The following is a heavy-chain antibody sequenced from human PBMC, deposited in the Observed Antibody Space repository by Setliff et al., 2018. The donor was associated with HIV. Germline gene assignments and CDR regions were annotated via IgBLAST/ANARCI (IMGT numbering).Heavy chain of an antibody. CDR1: GFAFTNFH. CDR2: IKPNRGVT. Sequence: ASVKVSCKASGFAFTNFHIHWVRQAPGQGLEWMGSIKPNRGVTKYAQTFQGRVTMTRDTSISTAYMELSRLRSDDTAVYFCARARDGFNFGLKYWGEGTLVTVPQ. D-gene: IGHD3-10*01. V-gene: IGHV1-2*02. CDR3: ARARDGFNFGLKY. J-gene: IGHJ4*02.